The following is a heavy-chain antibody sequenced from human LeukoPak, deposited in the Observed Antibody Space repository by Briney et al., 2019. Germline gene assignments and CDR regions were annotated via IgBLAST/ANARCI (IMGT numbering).Heavy chain of an antibody. J-gene: IGHJ4*02. V-gene: IGHV3-30*18. CDR2: ISYDETKR. Sequence: GESLRLSCAASGFKFSAYGMHWVRQAPGKGLEWVAVISYDETKRYYADSVKGRFTISRDKSKNMVFLQMNSLRTEDTAVYYCVKEDIVVAPAVLGLFDYWGQGTLVTVSS. CDR3: VKEDIVVAPAVLGLFDY. CDR1: GFKFSAYG. D-gene: IGHD2-2*01.